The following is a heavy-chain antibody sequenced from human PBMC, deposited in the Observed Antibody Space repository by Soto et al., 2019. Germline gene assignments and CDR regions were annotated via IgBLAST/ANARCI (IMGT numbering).Heavy chain of an antibody. D-gene: IGHD3-22*01. J-gene: IGHJ4*02. CDR2: IYYSGST. V-gene: IGHV4-59*08. CDR1: GGSISSYY. Sequence: QVQLQESGPGLVKPSETLSLTCTVSGGSISSYYWSWIRQPPGKGLEWIGYIYYSGSTNYNPSLKSRVTIXXDXSTXQFSLKLSSVTAADTAVYYCARLGYYDSSGYYVGYWGQGTLVTVSS. CDR3: ARLGYYDSSGYYVGY.